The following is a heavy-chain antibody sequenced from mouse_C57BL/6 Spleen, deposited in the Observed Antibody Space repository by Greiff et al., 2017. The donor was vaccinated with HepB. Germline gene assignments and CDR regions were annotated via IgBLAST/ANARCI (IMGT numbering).Heavy chain of an antibody. Sequence: VQLQQSGPELVKPGASVKISCKASGYTFTDYYMNWVKQSHGKSLEWIGDINPNNGGTSYNQKFKGKATLTVDKSSSTAYMELRSLTSEDSAVYYCESSTSYCYAMDYWGQGTSVTVSS. CDR3: ESSTSYCYAMDY. D-gene: IGHD4-1*02. CDR1: GYTFTDYY. V-gene: IGHV1-26*01. J-gene: IGHJ4*01. CDR2: INPNNGGT.